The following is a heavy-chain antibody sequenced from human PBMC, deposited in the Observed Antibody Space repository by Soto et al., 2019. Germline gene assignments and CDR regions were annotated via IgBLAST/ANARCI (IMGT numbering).Heavy chain of an antibody. CDR2: ISAYNGNT. V-gene: IGHV1-18*01. Sequence: ASVKVSCKASGYTFTSYGISWARQAPGQGLEWMGWISAYNGNTNYAQKLQGRVTMTTDTSTSTAYMELRSLRSDDTAVYYCAREGSYYGSGSSNDYWGQGTLVTVSS. CDR3: AREGSYYGSGSSNDY. CDR1: GYTFTSYG. D-gene: IGHD3-10*01. J-gene: IGHJ4*02.